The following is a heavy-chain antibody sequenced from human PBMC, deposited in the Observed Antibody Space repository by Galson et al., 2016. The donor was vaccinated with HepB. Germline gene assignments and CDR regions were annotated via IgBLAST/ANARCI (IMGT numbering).Heavy chain of an antibody. V-gene: IGHV3-13*01. D-gene: IGHD1-26*01. CDR2: YVVAGNT. CDR3: ARGLRAGYYWSFDV. J-gene: IGHJ6*02. Sequence: LRLSCAAFGFTFSNYDMHWVRQSMGKGLEWVSGYVVAGNTYYADSVKGRFTISREDGENSLYLQMNSLRAGDTAVYHCARGLRAGYYWSFDVWGQGTTVTVSS. CDR1: GFTFSNYD.